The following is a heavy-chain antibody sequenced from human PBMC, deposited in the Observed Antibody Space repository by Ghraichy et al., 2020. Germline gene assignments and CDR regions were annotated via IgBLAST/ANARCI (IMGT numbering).Heavy chain of an antibody. V-gene: IGHV4-39*01. CDR2: ISYSGNT. D-gene: IGHD3-22*01. CDR3: ARQRGRIYNESSGNFDY. Sequence: SETLSLTCAVSGGSIISSRYYWGWIRQPPGKGLEWIGSISYSGNTYYNSSLKSRVIISVDMSKNQFSLKLSSVTAADAAVYYCARQRGRIYNESSGNFDYWGQGVLVTVSS. J-gene: IGHJ4*02. CDR1: GGSIISSRYY.